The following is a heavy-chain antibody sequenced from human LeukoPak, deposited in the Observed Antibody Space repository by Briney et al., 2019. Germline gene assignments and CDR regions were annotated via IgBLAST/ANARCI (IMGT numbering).Heavy chain of an antibody. Sequence: GASVTVSFTASGYTFTLYDINWVRQASGQGREWMGWMNSKSGNTGYTQKFQGRVTMTRNTYISTAYMELSSLRSEDTAVYYCARGWYSSGWYGSFAFDIWGQGKMGTVSS. V-gene: IGHV1-8*01. J-gene: IGHJ3*02. CDR3: ARGWYSSGWYGSFAFDI. CDR2: MNSKSGNT. CDR1: GYTFTLYD. D-gene: IGHD6-19*01.